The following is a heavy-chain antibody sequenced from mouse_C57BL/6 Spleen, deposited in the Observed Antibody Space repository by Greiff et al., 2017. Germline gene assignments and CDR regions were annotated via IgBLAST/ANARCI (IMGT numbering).Heavy chain of an antibody. J-gene: IGHJ1*03. CDR3: TISQLGRGPRWYFDV. Sequence: VQLQQSGTVLARPGASVKMSCKTSGYTFTSYWMHWVKQRPGQGLEWIGAIYTGNSDTSYNQKFKGKAKLTAVTSASTPYMELCSLTKEDSAVYYCTISQLGRGPRWYFDVWGTGTTVTVSS. V-gene: IGHV1-5*01. CDR1: GYTFTSYW. D-gene: IGHD4-1*02. CDR2: IYTGNSDT.